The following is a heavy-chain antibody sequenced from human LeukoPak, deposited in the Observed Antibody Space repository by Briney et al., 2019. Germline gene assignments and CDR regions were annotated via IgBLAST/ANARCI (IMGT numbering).Heavy chain of an antibody. CDR1: GYSFTTFH. J-gene: IGHJ6*03. Sequence: GASVKVSCKASGYSFTTFHINWVRQATGQGLEWMGWMSPTSGNTGYAEKLQGRVSMTRNTSIDTAYMELSSLKSEDTAVYYCARSLAGRTYYYYMDAGGSGTTGTVSS. V-gene: IGHV1-8*01. CDR3: ARSLAGRTYYYYMDA. CDR2: MSPTSGNT. D-gene: IGHD6-6*01.